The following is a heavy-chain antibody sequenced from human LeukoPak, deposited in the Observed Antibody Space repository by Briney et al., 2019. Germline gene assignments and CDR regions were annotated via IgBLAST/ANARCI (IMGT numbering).Heavy chain of an antibody. CDR1: GFTFSSYE. J-gene: IGHJ5*02. D-gene: IGHD3-22*01. V-gene: IGHV3-48*03. CDR3: VRDYFTTISGYHEYYPDL. Sequence: PGGSLRLSCAASGFTFSSYEIYWVRQAPGKGLEWVSYVSSSGSTIYYADSVKGRFTISRDNAKNSLYLQMNSLRAEDTAVYYCVRDYFTTISGYHEYYPDLWGHGTLVTVSS. CDR2: VSSSGSTI.